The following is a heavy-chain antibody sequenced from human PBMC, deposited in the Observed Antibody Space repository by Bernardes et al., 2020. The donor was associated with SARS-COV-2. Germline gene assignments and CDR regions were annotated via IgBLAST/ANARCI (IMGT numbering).Heavy chain of an antibody. J-gene: IGHJ6*02. CDR3: AGSSCGIDCYIGGLRSWDYGMDV. D-gene: IGHD2-21*02. V-gene: IGHV4-39*01. CDR2: LYSSGNS. Sequence: SLSLACTTSVESTSSSDDYFVWLHRAPGKGLMGVGCLYSSGNSYYNPSLQSLARGTVDTSKTQFSLRLSFVTAADTAVYYCAGSSCGIDCYIGGLRSWDYGMDVWGQGTTVTVSS. CDR1: VESTSSSDDY.